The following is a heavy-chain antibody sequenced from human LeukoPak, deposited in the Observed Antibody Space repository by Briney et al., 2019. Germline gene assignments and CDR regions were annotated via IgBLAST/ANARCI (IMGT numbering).Heavy chain of an antibody. J-gene: IGHJ3*02. CDR1: GYTFTGYY. D-gene: IGHD6-19*01. Sequence: GASVKVSCKASGYTFTGYYMHWVRQAPGQGLEWMGWINPNSGGTNYAQKFQGWVTMTRDTSISTAYMELSRLRSDDTAVYYCARDLGSIAVAGGAFDIWGQGTMVTVSS. CDR2: INPNSGGT. CDR3: ARDLGSIAVAGGAFDI. V-gene: IGHV1-2*04.